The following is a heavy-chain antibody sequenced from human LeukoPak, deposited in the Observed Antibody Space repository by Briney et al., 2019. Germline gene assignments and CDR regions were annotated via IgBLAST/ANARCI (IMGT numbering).Heavy chain of an antibody. CDR3: AGGEGGYVVFDY. CDR2: IYYSGST. J-gene: IGHJ4*02. CDR1: GGSISSYY. Sequence: SETLSLTCTVSGGSISSYYWSWIRQPPGKGLEWIGYIYYSGSTNYAPSLKSRVTISVDTSKNQFSLKLTSVTAADTAVYYCAGGEGGYVVFDYWGQGTLVTVSS. D-gene: IGHD5-12*01. V-gene: IGHV4-59*01.